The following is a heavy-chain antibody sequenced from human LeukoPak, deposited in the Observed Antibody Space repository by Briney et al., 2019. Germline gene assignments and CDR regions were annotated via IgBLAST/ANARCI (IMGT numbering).Heavy chain of an antibody. CDR2: ISGSSGST. J-gene: IGHJ4*02. D-gene: IGHD2-2*01. V-gene: IGHV3-23*01. CDR1: GFTFSSYA. CDR3: AKDSHIGVGPAAYFDY. Sequence: GGSLRLSCAASGFTFSSYAMSWVRQAPGKGLEWVSAISGSSGSTYYADSVKGRFTISRDNSKNTLYLQMNSLRAEDTAVYYCAKDSHIGVGPAAYFDYWGQGTLVTVSS.